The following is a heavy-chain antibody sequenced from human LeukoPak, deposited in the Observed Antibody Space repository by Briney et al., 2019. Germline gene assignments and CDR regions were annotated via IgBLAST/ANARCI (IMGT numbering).Heavy chain of an antibody. V-gene: IGHV4-59*08. Sequence: SETLSLTCTVSGGSISSYYWSWIRQPPGKGLEWIGYIYYSGSTNYNPSLKSRVTISVDTSKNQFSLKMSSVTAADTAVYYCVRGINPADYWGQGTLVTVSS. CDR3: VRGINPADY. CDR1: GGSISSYY. J-gene: IGHJ4*02. CDR2: IYYSGST. D-gene: IGHD1-14*01.